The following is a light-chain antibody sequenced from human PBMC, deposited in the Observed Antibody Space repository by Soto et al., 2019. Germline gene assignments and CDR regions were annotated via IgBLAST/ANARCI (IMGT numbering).Light chain of an antibody. Sequence: EIVLTQSPGTLSLSPGERATLSCTASQSVSSSYLAWYQQKPGQAPRLLIYGATSSATGIPARFSGSRSWADFALTISRLETEDFAVYYWRQYGSSLITFGQGTRLEIK. CDR2: GAT. J-gene: IGKJ5*01. CDR1: QSVSSSY. CDR3: RQYGSSLIT. V-gene: IGKV3-20*01.